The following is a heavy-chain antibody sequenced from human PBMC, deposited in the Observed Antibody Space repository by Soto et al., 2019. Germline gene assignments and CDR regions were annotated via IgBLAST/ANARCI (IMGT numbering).Heavy chain of an antibody. V-gene: IGHV3-23*01. Sequence: GGSLRLSCVASGFTFSSTAMSWVRQAPGKGLDWVSAISNSVTGTYYADSVKGRFNISRDNSDNTLFLQMSSLRADDTAVYYCTLGGYWGQGTLVTVSS. CDR1: GFTFSSTA. J-gene: IGHJ4*02. CDR3: TLGGY. CDR2: ISNSVTGT. D-gene: IGHD3-16*01.